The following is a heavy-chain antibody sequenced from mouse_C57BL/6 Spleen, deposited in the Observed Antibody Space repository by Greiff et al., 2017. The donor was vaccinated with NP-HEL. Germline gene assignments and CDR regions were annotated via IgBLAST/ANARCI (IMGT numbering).Heavy chain of an antibody. D-gene: IGHD2-5*01. J-gene: IGHJ4*01. V-gene: IGHV1-80*01. CDR1: GYAFSSYW. CDR3: ARSTYYSNYDYAIDY. Sequence: QVQLQQSGAELVKPGASVKISCKASGYAFSSYWMNWVKQRPGQGLEWIGQIYPGDGDTNYNGKFKGKATLTADKSSSTAYMQLSSLTSEDSAVYFCARSTYYSNYDYAIDYWGQGTSVTVST. CDR2: IYPGDGDT.